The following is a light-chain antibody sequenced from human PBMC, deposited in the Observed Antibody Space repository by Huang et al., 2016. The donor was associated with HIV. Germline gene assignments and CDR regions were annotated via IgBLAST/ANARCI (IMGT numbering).Light chain of an antibody. J-gene: IGKJ2*01. Sequence: IVLTQSPATLSLSPGEIATATCGASQSVRNNYLAGYQPKPGLAPRLLIYDAHVRATGIPDRFSGSGAGTDFTLTISRLEPEDFAMYYCQQYSTSSYTFGQGTKVDI. CDR1: QSVRNNY. CDR3: QQYSTSSYT. CDR2: DAH. V-gene: IGKV3D-20*01.